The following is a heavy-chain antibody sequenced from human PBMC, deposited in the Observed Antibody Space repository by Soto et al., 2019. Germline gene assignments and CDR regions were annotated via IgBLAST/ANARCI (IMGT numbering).Heavy chain of an antibody. J-gene: IGHJ6*02. D-gene: IGHD3-10*01. CDR3: ARDVTMVRGHYYYGMDV. CDR1: GFTFSSYE. V-gene: IGHV3-48*03. CDR2: ISSSCSTI. Sequence: EVQLVESGGGLVQPGGSLRLSCAASGFTFSSYEMNWVRQAPGKGLEWVSYISSSCSTIYYADSVKGRFTISRDNAKNSLYLQMNSLRAEDTAVYYCARDVTMVRGHYYYGMDVWGQGTTVTVSS.